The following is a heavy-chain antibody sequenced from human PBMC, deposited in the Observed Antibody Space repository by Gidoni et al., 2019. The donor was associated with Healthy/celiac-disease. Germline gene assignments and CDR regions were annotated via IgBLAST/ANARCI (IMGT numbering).Heavy chain of an antibody. CDR1: GGSFSGYY. Sequence: QVQLQQWGAGLLKPSETLSLTCAVYGGSFSGYYWSWIRQPPGKGLEWIGEINHSGSTNYNPSLKSRVTISVDTSKNQFSLKLSSVTAADTAVYYCARYNWNGGFDPWGQGTLVTVSS. D-gene: IGHD1-20*01. V-gene: IGHV4-34*01. CDR2: INHSGST. CDR3: ARYNWNGGFDP. J-gene: IGHJ5*02.